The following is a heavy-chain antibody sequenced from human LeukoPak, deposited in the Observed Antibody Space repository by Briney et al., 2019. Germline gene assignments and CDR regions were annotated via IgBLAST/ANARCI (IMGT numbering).Heavy chain of an antibody. CDR1: GFTFSNVR. Sequence: GGSLRLFCVASGFTFSNVRMAWVRQAPGEGLEWVGRIRSKIDGGTTDYAAPVKGRITISRDDSKSTLYLQINSLKIEDTAVYYCTTDLPPWGQGTLVTVSS. CDR3: TTDLPP. V-gene: IGHV3-15*01. J-gene: IGHJ5*02. CDR2: IRSKIDGGTT.